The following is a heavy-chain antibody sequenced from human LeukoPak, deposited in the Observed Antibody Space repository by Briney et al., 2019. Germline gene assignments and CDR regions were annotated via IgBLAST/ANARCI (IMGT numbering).Heavy chain of an antibody. V-gene: IGHV1-46*01. Sequence: GASVKVSCKASGYTFTGYYLHWVRQAPGQGLEWMGIMNPSGDTTTYAEKFQGRVTMTRDTSTSTVYMELSSLRSEDTAVYYCARGGALRYFEWFSAYWGQGTLVTVSS. CDR1: GYTFTGYY. CDR3: ARGGALRYFEWFSAY. CDR2: MNPSGDTT. J-gene: IGHJ4*02. D-gene: IGHD3-9*01.